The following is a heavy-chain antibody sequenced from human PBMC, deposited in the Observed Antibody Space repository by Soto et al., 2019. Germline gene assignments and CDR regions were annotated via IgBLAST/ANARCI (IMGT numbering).Heavy chain of an antibody. CDR2: ISGSGGST. CDR1: GFTFSSYA. CDR3: AECLGYSLYGMDV. J-gene: IGHJ6*02. V-gene: IGHV3-23*01. D-gene: IGHD5-18*01. Sequence: GGSLRLSCAASGFTFSSYAMSWVRQAPGKGLEWVSAISGSGGSTYYADSVKGRFTISRDNSKNTLYLQMNSLRAEDTAVYYCAECLGYSLYGMDVWGQGTTVTVSS.